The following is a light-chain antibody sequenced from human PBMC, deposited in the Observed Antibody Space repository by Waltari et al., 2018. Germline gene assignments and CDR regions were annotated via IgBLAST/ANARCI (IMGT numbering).Light chain of an antibody. J-gene: IGLJ1*01. CDR3: CSYVDTYTYV. CDR1: SRDVGGSHF. V-gene: IGLV2-11*01. Sequence: QSALTQPRSVSGPPGQSVTISCTGTSRDVGGSHFVSWFQQLPGSAPKLLIYAVSERPPGVPVRFSGSKAANTASLTIAGLQAEDEADYYCCSYVDTYTYVFGPGTRVIVL. CDR2: AVS.